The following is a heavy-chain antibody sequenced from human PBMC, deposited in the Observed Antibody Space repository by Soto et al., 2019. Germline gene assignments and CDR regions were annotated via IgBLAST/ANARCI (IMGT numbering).Heavy chain of an antibody. Sequence: PGGSLRLSCAASGFTFSSYAMHWVRQAPGKGLEWVAVIAYDGRNKYYADSVKGRFTISRDNSKNTLYLQMNSLRSEDTAVYYCARNAPLMGAAFDIWGQGTMVTVSS. CDR1: GFTFSSYA. J-gene: IGHJ3*02. CDR3: ARNAPLMGAAFDI. V-gene: IGHV3-30*04. D-gene: IGHD1-26*01. CDR2: IAYDGRNK.